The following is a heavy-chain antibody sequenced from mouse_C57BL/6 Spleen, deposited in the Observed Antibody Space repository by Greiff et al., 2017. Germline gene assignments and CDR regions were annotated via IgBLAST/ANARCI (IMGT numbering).Heavy chain of an antibody. J-gene: IGHJ3*01. D-gene: IGHD4-1*01. Sequence: VQLQQSGAELVRPGTSVKVSCKASGYAFTNYLIEWVKQRPGQGLEWIGVINPGSGGTNYNEKFKGKATLTADKSSSTAYMQLSSLTSEDSAVYFCARGGANGDPLFAYWGQGTLVTVSA. CDR3: ARGGANGDPLFAY. CDR2: INPGSGGT. V-gene: IGHV1-54*01. CDR1: GYAFTNYL.